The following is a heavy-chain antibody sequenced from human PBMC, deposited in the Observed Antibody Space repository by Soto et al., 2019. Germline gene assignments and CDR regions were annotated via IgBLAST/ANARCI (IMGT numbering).Heavy chain of an antibody. CDR3: ARKTVGRHSRGYSYQPVDS. J-gene: IGHJ4*02. V-gene: IGHV4-31*03. Sequence: QVQLQESGPGLVKPSQTLSLTCTVSGGSISSGGYYWSWIRQHPGKGLEWIGYIYYSGSTYYNPSXXSRVTRSVDTXXHXFXXKLSSVTAADTAVYYCARKTVGRHSRGYSYQPVDSWGQGTLVTVSS. D-gene: IGHD3-22*01. CDR2: IYYSGST. CDR1: GGSISSGGYY.